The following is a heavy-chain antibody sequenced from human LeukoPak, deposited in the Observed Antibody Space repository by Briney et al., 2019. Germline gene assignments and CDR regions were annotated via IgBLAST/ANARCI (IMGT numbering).Heavy chain of an antibody. CDR1: RYTLTELS. V-gene: IGHV1-24*01. CDR2: FDPEDGEA. D-gene: IGHD5-12*01. CDR3: ATYSGYALHDAFDI. Sequence: ASVKVSYKVSRYTLTELSMHWVRQAPGKGLEWMGGFDPEDGEAIYAQKFQGRVTMTEDTSTDTAYMELSSLRSEDTAVYYCATYSGYALHDAFDIWGQGTMVTVSS. J-gene: IGHJ3*02.